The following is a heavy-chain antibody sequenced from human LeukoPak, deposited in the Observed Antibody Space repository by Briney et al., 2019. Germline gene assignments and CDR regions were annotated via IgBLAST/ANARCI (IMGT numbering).Heavy chain of an antibody. D-gene: IGHD7-27*01. J-gene: IGHJ4*02. V-gene: IGHV3-74*01. CDR3: ARDHNWGFDF. CDR1: GFTFSNFW. CDR2: ITSDGSNI. Sequence: PGGSLRLSCAASGFTFSNFWLHWVRQAPGKGLEWVSRITSDGSNINYADSVQGRFTISRDNAKNSVYLQMNSLRDEDTAVYYCARDHNWGFDFWGQGTLVAVSS.